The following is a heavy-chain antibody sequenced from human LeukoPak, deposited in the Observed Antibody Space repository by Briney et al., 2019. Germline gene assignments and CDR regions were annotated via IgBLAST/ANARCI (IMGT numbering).Heavy chain of an antibody. D-gene: IGHD3-16*01. Sequence: PGGSLRLSCTASGFTFNNAWMNWVRQAPGKGLEWVGRIKSKVDGGTIDYAAPVKDRFSISRDDSKNTVYLQMNSLKTEDTGIYYCSTGGYYLDYWGQGTLVTVSS. CDR3: STGGYYLDY. V-gene: IGHV3-15*07. CDR1: GFTFNNAW. J-gene: IGHJ4*02. CDR2: IKSKVDGGTI.